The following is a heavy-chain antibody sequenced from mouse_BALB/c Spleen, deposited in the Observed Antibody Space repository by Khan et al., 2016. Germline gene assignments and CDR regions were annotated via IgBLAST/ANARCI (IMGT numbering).Heavy chain of an antibody. V-gene: IGHV1-55*01. CDR3: SRGGDWAY. CDR1: GDTLTKVW. CDR2: IYPGRGIT. Sequence: QVQLQQPGAELVKKGEGVKMTGKAAGDTLTKVWINWVKQRPGQGLEWIGDIYPGRGITNYNEKFKSKATLTLDTSSSTAYMQLSSLTSEDSAVYYCSRGGDWAYWGQGTTLTVSS. J-gene: IGHJ2*01. D-gene: IGHD4-1*01.